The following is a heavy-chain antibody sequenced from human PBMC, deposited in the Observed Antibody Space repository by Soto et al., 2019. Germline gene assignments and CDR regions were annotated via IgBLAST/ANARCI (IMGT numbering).Heavy chain of an antibody. V-gene: IGHV3-30*18. CDR1: GFTFSSYG. Sequence: QTGGSLRLSCAASGFTFSSYGMHWVRQAPGKGLEWVAVISYDGSNKYYADSVKGRFTISRDNSKNTLYLQMNSLRAEDTAVYYCAKGKYSSSPLLNPGGYYYGMDVWGQGTKVTVSS. CDR2: ISYDGSNK. J-gene: IGHJ6*02. CDR3: AKGKYSSSPLLNPGGYYYGMDV. D-gene: IGHD6-6*01.